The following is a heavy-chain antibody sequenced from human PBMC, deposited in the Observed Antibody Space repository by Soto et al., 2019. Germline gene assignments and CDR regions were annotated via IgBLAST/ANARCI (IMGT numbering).Heavy chain of an antibody. J-gene: IGHJ6*02. CDR3: ASVVYYDFWSGQKDYGMYV. V-gene: IGHV1-69*13. D-gene: IGHD3-3*01. CDR2: IIPIFGTA. Sequence: GASVKVSCKASGGTFSSYAISWVRQAPGQGLEWMGGIIPIFGTANYAQKFQGRVTITADESTSTAYMELSSLRSEDTAVYYCASVVYYDFWSGQKDYGMYVWGQGTTVTVSS. CDR1: GGTFSSYA.